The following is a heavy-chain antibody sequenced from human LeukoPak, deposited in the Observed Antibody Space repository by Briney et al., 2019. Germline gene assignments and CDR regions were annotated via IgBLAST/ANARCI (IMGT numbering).Heavy chain of an antibody. D-gene: IGHD3-22*01. Sequence: SQTLSLTCTVSGGSISSYYWSWIRQPAGKGLEWIGRIYTSGSTNYNPSLKGRVTMSVDTSKNQVSLKLSSVTAADTAVYYCARAGDSSGYSDYWGQGTLVTVSS. J-gene: IGHJ4*02. CDR2: IYTSGST. CDR3: ARAGDSSGYSDY. V-gene: IGHV4-4*07. CDR1: GGSISSYY.